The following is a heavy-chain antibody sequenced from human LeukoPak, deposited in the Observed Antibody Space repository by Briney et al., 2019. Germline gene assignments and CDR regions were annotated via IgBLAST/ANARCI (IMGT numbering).Heavy chain of an antibody. D-gene: IGHD3-10*01. CDR2: ISAYNANT. CDR1: GYTFSNYG. J-gene: IGHJ3*02. CDR3: ARDGFFGSGIVGAFDI. V-gene: IGHV1-18*01. Sequence: ASVKVSCKASGYTFSNYGISWVRQAPGQGLEWMGWISAYNANTHYAQKFQGRVTMITDTSTSTAYMELRSLRSDDTAVYYCARDGFFGSGIVGAFDIWGQGTMVTVSS.